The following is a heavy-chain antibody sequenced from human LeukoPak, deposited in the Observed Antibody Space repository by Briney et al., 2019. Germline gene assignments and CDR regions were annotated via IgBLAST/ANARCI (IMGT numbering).Heavy chain of an antibody. V-gene: IGHV3-74*01. D-gene: IGHD3-10*01. Sequence: HPGGSLRLSCAASGVTFSSYWMHWVRQAPGKGLVWVSRINSDGSSTSYADSVKGRFTISRDNAKNTLYLQMNSLRAEDTAVYYCARASPWFGELLYDYWGQGTLVTVSS. J-gene: IGHJ4*02. CDR2: INSDGSST. CDR3: ARASPWFGELLYDY. CDR1: GVTFSSYW.